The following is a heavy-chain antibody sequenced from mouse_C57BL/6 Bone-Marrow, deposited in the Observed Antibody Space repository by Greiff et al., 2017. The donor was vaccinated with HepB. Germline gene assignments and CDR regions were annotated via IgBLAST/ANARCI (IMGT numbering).Heavy chain of an antibody. V-gene: IGHV1-82*01. D-gene: IGHD2-2*01. CDR2: IYPGDGDT. J-gene: IGHJ3*01. Sequence: VQLQQSGPELVKPGASVKISCKASGYAFSSSWMNWVKQRPGKGLEWIGRIYPGDGDTNYNGKFKGKATLTADKSSSTAYMQLSSLTSEDSAVYFCARRVHYYAYGFAYWGQGTLVTVSA. CDR1: GYAFSSSW. CDR3: ARRVHYYAYGFAY.